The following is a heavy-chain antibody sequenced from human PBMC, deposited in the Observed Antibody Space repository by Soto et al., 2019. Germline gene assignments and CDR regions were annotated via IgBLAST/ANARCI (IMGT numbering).Heavy chain of an antibody. Sequence: QVQLVQAGAEVKKPGASVKVSCKASGYTFTSYDINWVRQATGQGLEWMGWMNPNSGNTVYAQKFQGRVSMTRNTSIRTAYMELSSLRSENTAMYYCARERNMYGVDVWGQGTTVTVSS. D-gene: IGHD1-1*01. V-gene: IGHV1-8*01. J-gene: IGHJ6*02. CDR3: ARERNMYGVDV. CDR1: GYTFTSYD. CDR2: MNPNSGNT.